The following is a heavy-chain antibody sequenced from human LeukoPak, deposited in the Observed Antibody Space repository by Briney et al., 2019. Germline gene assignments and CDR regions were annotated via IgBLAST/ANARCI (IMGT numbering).Heavy chain of an antibody. D-gene: IGHD6-19*01. CDR1: GYTFTGYY. CDR3: ATDRGSENPPPPVAGFDP. V-gene: IGHV1-2*02. CDR2: INPNSGAT. Sequence: ASVKVSCKASGYTFTGYYMHWVRQAPGQGLEWMGWINPNSGATNYAQNYQGRVSMTRDTSISTAYMVLSRLKSDDTAVYYCATDRGSENPPPPVAGFDPWGQGTLVTVSS. J-gene: IGHJ5*02.